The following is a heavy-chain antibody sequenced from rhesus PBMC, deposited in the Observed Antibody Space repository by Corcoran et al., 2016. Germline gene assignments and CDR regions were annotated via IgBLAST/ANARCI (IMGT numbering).Heavy chain of an antibody. CDR3: ASGGYNFWTGYYLAY. Sequence: QLQLQESGPGLVKPSETLSLTCAVSGGSISSNFWSWIRQPPGKGLEWIWLLSGSGGSTDYNPSLKSRVTISTDTSKNQFSLKLTSMTAADTAVYYCASGGYNFWTGYYLAYWGQGVLVTVSS. CDR2: LSGSGGST. J-gene: IGHJ4*01. D-gene: IGHD3-3*01. CDR1: GGSISSNF. V-gene: IGHV4-173*01.